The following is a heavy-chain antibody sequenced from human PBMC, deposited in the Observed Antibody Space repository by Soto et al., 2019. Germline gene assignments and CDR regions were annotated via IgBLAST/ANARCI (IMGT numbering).Heavy chain of an antibody. V-gene: IGHV1-69*02. CDR1: GGTFSSST. J-gene: IGHJ4*02. D-gene: IGHD1-7*01. Sequence: PLKLSCKAAGGTFSSSTIRWGRKAPGQGLEWMGRIIPILGIANYAQKFQGRVTITADKSTSTAYMELSSLRSDDTAVYYCARGRQRITGTGARNLFDYWGQGTLVTVSS. CDR3: ARGRQRITGTGARNLFDY. CDR2: IIPILGIA.